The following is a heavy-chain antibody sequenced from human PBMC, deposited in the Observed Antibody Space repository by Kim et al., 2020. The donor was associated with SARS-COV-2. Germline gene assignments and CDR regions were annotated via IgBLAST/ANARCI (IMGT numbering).Heavy chain of an antibody. Sequence: SETLSLTCTVSGGSISSYYWSWIRQPPGKGLEWIGYIYYSGSTNYNPSLKSRVTISVDTSKNQFSLKLSSVTAADTAVYYCARVDGYSLSFPDYWGQGTLVTVSS. CDR3: ARVDGYSLSFPDY. V-gene: IGHV4-59*01. CDR1: GGSISSYY. CDR2: IYYSGST. J-gene: IGHJ4*02. D-gene: IGHD5-18*01.